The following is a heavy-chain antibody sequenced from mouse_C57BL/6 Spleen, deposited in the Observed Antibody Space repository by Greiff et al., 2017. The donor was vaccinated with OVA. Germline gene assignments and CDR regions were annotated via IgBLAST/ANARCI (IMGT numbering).Heavy chain of an antibody. Sequence: EVKVVESGGGLVKPGGSLKLSCAASGFTFSDYGMHWVRQAPEKGLEWVAYISSGSSTIYYADTVKGRFTISRDNAKNTLFLQMTSLRSEDTAMYYCARTNWDVDAMDYWGQGTSVTVSS. CDR1: GFTFSDYG. D-gene: IGHD4-1*01. J-gene: IGHJ4*01. CDR2: ISSGSSTI. CDR3: ARTNWDVDAMDY. V-gene: IGHV5-17*01.